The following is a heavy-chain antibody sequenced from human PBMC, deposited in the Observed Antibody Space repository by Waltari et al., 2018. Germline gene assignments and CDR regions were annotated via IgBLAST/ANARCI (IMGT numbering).Heavy chain of an antibody. CDR2: VSYSGTT. J-gene: IGHJ3*01. Sequence: QLQLQESGPRLVRPSETLSLICRVSGVSITSNRHYWAWIRQSPGQGLEGIGTVSYSGTTFISPSLKSRVSVSRDPSKNQVSLILGSVTAADMAVYYCATYIGASVGTAAFDVWGQGTMVTVSS. D-gene: IGHD5-12*01. V-gene: IGHV4-39*01. CDR3: ATYIGASVGTAAFDV. CDR1: GVSITSNRHY.